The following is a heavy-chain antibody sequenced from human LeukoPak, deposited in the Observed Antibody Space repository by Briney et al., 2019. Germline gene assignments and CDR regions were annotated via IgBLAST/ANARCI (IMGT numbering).Heavy chain of an antibody. D-gene: IGHD3-3*01. CDR2: ISSSGRPI. J-gene: IGHJ4*02. CDR3: AKDCRLPGYDFWSGHALDY. Sequence: PGGSLRLSCAASGFIFSTYSMNWVRQAPGKGLEWVSYISSSGRPIYYADSVKGRFTISRDDAKNSLYLQMNSLRAEDTAVYYCAKDCRLPGYDFWSGHALDYWGQGTLVTVSS. V-gene: IGHV3-48*04. CDR1: GFIFSTYS.